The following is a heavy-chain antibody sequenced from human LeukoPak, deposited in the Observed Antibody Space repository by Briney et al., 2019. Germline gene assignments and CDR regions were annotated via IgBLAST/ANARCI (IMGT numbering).Heavy chain of an antibody. D-gene: IGHD5-18*01. CDR1: GGTFSSYA. V-gene: IGHV1-69*13. CDR2: IIPIFGSA. Sequence: GASVKVSCKASGGTFSSYAISWVRQAPGQGLEWMGGIIPIFGSANYAQKFQGRVTITADESTSTAYMELSSLRSEDTAVYYCAREGYSYGTQYFDYWGQGTLVTVSS. CDR3: AREGYSYGTQYFDY. J-gene: IGHJ4*02.